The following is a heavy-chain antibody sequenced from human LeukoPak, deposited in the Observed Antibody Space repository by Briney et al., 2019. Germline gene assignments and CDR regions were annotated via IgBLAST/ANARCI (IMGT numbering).Heavy chain of an antibody. V-gene: IGHV3-48*03. CDR3: AKRSRGYCSSTGCYFYGLDV. Sequence: PGGSLRLSCAASGFTFSSYEMNWVRQAPGKGLEWVSYISSSGSTIYYADSVKGRFTISRDNAKNSLYLQMNSLRAEDTALYYCAKRSRGYCSSTGCYFYGLDVWGQGTTVTVSS. D-gene: IGHD2-2*01. J-gene: IGHJ6*02. CDR1: GFTFSSYE. CDR2: ISSSGSTI.